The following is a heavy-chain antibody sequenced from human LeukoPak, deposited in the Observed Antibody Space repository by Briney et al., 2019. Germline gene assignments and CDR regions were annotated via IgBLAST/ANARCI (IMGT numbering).Heavy chain of an antibody. Sequence: SETLSLTCTVSGGSISSSSSYWGWIRQPPGKGLEWIGNIYYSGSTYYNPSLKSRVTISVDTSKNQFSLDLSSVTAADTAVYYCARHGIVDSSRKYYFDYWGQGTLVTVSS. CDR2: IYYSGST. CDR3: ARHGIVDSSRKYYFDY. V-gene: IGHV4-39*01. J-gene: IGHJ4*02. CDR1: GGSISSSSSY. D-gene: IGHD6-13*01.